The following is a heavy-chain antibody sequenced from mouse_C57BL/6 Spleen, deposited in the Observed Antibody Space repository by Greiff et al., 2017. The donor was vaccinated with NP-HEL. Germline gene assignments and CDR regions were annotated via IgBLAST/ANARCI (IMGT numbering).Heavy chain of an antibody. CDR3: AREVLLTGTRVGFDY. J-gene: IGHJ2*01. CDR1: GYAFTNYL. D-gene: IGHD4-1*01. CDR2: INPGSGGT. Sequence: VKLQQSGAELVRPGTSVKVSCKASGYAFTNYLIEWVKQRPGQGLEWIGVINPGSGGTNYNEKFKGKATLTADKSSSTAYMQLSSLTSEDSAVYFCAREVLLTGTRVGFDYWGQGTTLTVSS. V-gene: IGHV1-54*01.